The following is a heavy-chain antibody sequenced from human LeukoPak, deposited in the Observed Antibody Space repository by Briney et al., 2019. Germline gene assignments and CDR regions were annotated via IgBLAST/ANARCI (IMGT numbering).Heavy chain of an antibody. CDR2: IYYSGST. J-gene: IGHJ5*02. D-gene: IGHD3-3*01. CDR1: GGSIGNYY. V-gene: IGHV4-59*01. Sequence: SETLSLTCTVSGGSIGNYYWSWIRQPPGKGLEWIGYIYYSGSTNYNPSLKSRVTISVDTSKNQFSLKLSSVTAADTAVYYCARASEYYDFWSGHPRWFDPWGQGTLVTVSS. CDR3: ARASEYYDFWSGHPRWFDP.